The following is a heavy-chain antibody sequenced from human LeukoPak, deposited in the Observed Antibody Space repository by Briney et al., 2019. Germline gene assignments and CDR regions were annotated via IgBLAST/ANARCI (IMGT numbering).Heavy chain of an antibody. D-gene: IGHD4-17*01. CDR3: ASTDFGDYVDAFDI. CDR1: GFAFSSYS. V-gene: IGHV3-48*02. CDR2: ISSSSSSI. J-gene: IGHJ3*02. Sequence: GGTLRLSCAASGFAFSSYSMNWVRQAPGKGLEWLSYISSSSSSIYHADSVKGRFTISRDNAKNSLYLQMNSLVDEDTAVYYCASTDFGDYVDAFDIWGQGTMVTVSS.